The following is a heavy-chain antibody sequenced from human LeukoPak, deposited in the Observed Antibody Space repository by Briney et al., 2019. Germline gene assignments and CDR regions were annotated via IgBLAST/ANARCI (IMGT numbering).Heavy chain of an antibody. CDR1: GYTFTGYY. Sequence: ASVKVSCKASGYTFTGYYMHWVRQAPGQGLEWMGWINLNSGGTNYAQKFQGRVTMTRDTSISTAYMELSRLRSGDTAVYYCARARRRIGTNRLDYWGQGTLVTVSS. D-gene: IGHD6-6*01. CDR3: ARARRRIGTNRLDY. V-gene: IGHV1-2*02. CDR2: INLNSGGT. J-gene: IGHJ4*02.